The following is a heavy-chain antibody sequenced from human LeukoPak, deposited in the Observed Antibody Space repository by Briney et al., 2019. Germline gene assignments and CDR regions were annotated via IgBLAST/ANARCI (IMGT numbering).Heavy chain of an antibody. Sequence: GGSLRLSCAPPGLTFSSYEMNWVRQAPGKGREWGAYISISGRTIYYADSVKGRFTSSRDNAKNSLYLQMTRLRAEDTAVYYCAREESLAHPVGGFDPWGQGTLVTVSS. J-gene: IGHJ5*02. V-gene: IGHV3-48*03. CDR1: GLTFSSYE. D-gene: IGHD3-3*01. CDR3: AREESLAHPVGGFDP. CDR2: ISISGRTI.